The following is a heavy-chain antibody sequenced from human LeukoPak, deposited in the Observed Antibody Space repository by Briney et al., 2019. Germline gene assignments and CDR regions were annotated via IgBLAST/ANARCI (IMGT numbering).Heavy chain of an antibody. Sequence: GRSRRLSCAASGFTFSSYAMHWVRQAPGKGLEWVAVISYDGSNKYYADSVKGRFTISRDNSKNTLYLQMNSLRAEDTAVYYCARDPDNWNYAFDYWGQGTPVTVSS. CDR1: GFTFSSYA. D-gene: IGHD1-7*01. CDR3: ARDPDNWNYAFDY. J-gene: IGHJ4*02. V-gene: IGHV3-30-3*01. CDR2: ISYDGSNK.